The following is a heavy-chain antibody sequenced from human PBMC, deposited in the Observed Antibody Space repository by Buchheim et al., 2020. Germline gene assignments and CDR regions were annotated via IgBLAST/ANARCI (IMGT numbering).Heavy chain of an antibody. V-gene: IGHV3-48*03. CDR2: ISSSGSTI. CDR3: AREPYYYDSSGYFDY. D-gene: IGHD3-22*01. J-gene: IGHJ4*02. Sequence: EVQLVESGGGLVQPGGSLRLSCAASRFTFSSYEMNWVRQAPGKGLEWVSYISSSGSTIYYADSVKGRFTISRDNAKNSLYLQMNSLRAEDTAVYYCAREPYYYDSSGYFDYWGQGTL. CDR1: RFTFSSYE.